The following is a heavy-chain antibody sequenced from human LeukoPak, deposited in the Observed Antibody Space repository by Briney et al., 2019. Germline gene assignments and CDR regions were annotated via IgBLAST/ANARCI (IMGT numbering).Heavy chain of an antibody. CDR1: GFTFSSYA. V-gene: IGHV3-23*01. J-gene: IGHJ3*02. CDR3: AREGVFAHSSSMGGAFDI. CDR2: ITCSGGST. D-gene: IGHD6-13*01. Sequence: GGSVRLSCAASGFTFSSYAMSWVRQAPGKGLEWVSAITCSGGSTYYADSVKGRFTISRDNSKNTLYLQMNSLRAEDTAVYYCAREGVFAHSSSMGGAFDIWGQGTMVTVSS.